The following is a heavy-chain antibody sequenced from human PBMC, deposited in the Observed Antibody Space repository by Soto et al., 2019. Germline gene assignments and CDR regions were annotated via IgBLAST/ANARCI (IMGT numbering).Heavy chain of an antibody. Sequence: QITLKKSGPTLVKPTQTLTLTCTFSGFSLRTSEVGVGWVRQPPGKALEWLALIYWDDDKRYSPSLKSRLTIVKDTSNNLVVLIMAIMDPVDTGTYYCTHIVYYGSGRGALDVWGQGTTVTVSS. J-gene: IGHJ6*02. CDR2: IYWDDDK. CDR1: GFSLRTSEVG. CDR3: THIVYYGSGRGALDV. D-gene: IGHD3-10*01. V-gene: IGHV2-5*02.